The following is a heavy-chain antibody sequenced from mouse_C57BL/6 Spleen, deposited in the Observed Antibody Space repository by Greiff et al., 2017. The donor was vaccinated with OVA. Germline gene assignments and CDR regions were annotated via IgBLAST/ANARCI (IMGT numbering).Heavy chain of an antibody. CDR3: ARGGGYGGCYFEV. D-gene: IGHD2-2*01. J-gene: IGHJ1*03. CDR1: GYTFTDYY. V-gene: IGHV1-76*01. Sequence: QVQLQQSGAELVRPGASVKLSCKASGYTFTDYYINWVKQRPGQGLEWIARIYPGSGNTYYNEKFKGKATLTAAKSSSTAYMKLSSLTSEDSAVYYCARGGGYGGCYFEVWGTGTTVTVSS. CDR2: IYPGSGNT.